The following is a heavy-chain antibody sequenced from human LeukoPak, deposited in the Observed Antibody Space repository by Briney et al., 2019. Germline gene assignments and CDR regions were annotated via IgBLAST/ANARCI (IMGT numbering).Heavy chain of an antibody. V-gene: IGHV3-23*01. J-gene: IGHJ4*02. D-gene: IGHD3-22*01. Sequence: GGSLRLSCAASGFTLSSYAMSWVRQAPGKGLEWVSSISGSGGSTYYTDSVKGRFTISRDNSKNTLFLQMNSLRADDTAVYYCAKRADSSHIPEDYWGQGTLVTVSS. CDR2: ISGSGGST. CDR3: AKRADSSHIPEDY. CDR1: GFTLSSYA.